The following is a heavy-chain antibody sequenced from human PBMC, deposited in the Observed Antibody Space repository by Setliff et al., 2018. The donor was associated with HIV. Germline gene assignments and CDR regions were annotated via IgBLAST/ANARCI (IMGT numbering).Heavy chain of an antibody. CDR3: ARLVSSSSKFDS. CDR2: IYYSGST. D-gene: IGHD6-6*01. Sequence: SETLSLTCTVSGGSISSGGFYWSWIRQHPGKGLEWIGYIYYSGSTYYNQSLKSRVTILVDTSKNQFSLKLSSVTAADTAVYYCARLVSSSSKFDSWGQGTLVTVSS. J-gene: IGHJ4*02. CDR1: GGSISSGGFY. V-gene: IGHV4-31*03.